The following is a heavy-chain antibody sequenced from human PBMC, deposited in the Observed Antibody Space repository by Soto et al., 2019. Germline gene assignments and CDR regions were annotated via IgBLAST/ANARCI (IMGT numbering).Heavy chain of an antibody. CDR1: RGTFSSSA. CDR2: IIPIFGTA. Sequence: SVTVSGKASRGTFSSSAMSWVRQAPGPGLEWMGGIIPIFGTANYAQKFQGRVTITADKSTSTAYMELSSLRSEDPAVYYCARGQGYYYDSSGSPHEGGQGTLVTVSS. D-gene: IGHD3-22*01. V-gene: IGHV1-69*06. J-gene: IGHJ4*02. CDR3: ARGQGYYYDSSGSPHE.